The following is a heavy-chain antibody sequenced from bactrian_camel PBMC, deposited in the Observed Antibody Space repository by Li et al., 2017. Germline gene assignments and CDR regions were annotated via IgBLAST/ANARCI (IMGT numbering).Heavy chain of an antibody. CDR3: AVLLGRSYSDPLMSLPLGH. D-gene: IGHD4*01. CDR1: GHPYSRYA. Sequence: QVQLVESGGGSVQAGGSLRLSCTVSGHPYSRYAMAWFRQAPGKEREGIAGIRRDGDEYYADSVKGRFTISQDNAKNTVYLRMNSLKPEDTAMYYCAVLLGRSYSDPLMSLPLGHWGQGTQVTVS. CDR2: IRRDGDE. J-gene: IGHJ4*01. V-gene: IGHV3S55*01.